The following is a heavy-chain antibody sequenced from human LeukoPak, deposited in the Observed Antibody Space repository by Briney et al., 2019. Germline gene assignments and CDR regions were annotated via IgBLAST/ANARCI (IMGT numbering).Heavy chain of an antibody. V-gene: IGHV3-21*01. D-gene: IGHD3-10*01. Sequence: GWSLRLSCAASGFTFSSYSMNWVRPAPGRGLEGVSFILSSSSYIYYADSLKGRFTISRDNAKNSLYLQMNSLRAEDTAVYYCARALGFGAYDYWGQGTLVTVSS. CDR3: ARALGFGAYDY. CDR2: ILSSSSYI. J-gene: IGHJ4*02. CDR1: GFTFSSYS.